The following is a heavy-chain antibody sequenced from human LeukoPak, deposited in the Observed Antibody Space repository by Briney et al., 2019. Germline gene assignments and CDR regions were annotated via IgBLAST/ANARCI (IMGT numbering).Heavy chain of an antibody. V-gene: IGHV4-34*01. CDR2: ANHNGGA. CDR3: ARRGNGYNPPYYFDS. CDR1: GGSFRGYY. D-gene: IGHD5-24*01. J-gene: IGHJ4*02. Sequence: SETLSLTCAVNGGSFRGYYWTWIRQPPGKGLEWIGEANHNGGAYYNPSLKSRVTISVDTSKNQFSLKLSSVTAADTAVYYCARRGNGYNPPYYFDSWGQGTLVTVSS.